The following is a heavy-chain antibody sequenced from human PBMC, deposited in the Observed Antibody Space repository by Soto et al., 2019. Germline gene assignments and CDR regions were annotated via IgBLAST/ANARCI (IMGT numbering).Heavy chain of an antibody. CDR3: ARDLGVRWYDEYYFDY. V-gene: IGHV1-69*13. D-gene: IGHD2-15*01. Sequence: ASVKVSCKASGGTFSSYAISWVRQAPGQGLEWMGGIIPIFGTANYAQKFQGRVTITADESTSTAYMELSSLRSEDTAVYYCARDLGVRWYDEYYFDYWGQGTLVTVSS. J-gene: IGHJ4*02. CDR1: GGTFSSYA. CDR2: IIPIFGTA.